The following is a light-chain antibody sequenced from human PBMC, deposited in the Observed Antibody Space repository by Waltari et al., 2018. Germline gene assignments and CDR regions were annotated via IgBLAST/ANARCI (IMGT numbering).Light chain of an antibody. Sequence: QSALTQPAPVSGSPGQSIIISCTVTTNDLGGYNYVSWYQQHPGKAPKLMIYDVNSRPSGVSSRFSGSKSGNTASLIISGLQAEDEADYYCCSFTRSSTWVFGGGTKVTVL. V-gene: IGLV2-14*03. CDR3: CSFTRSSTWV. CDR1: TNDLGGYNY. J-gene: IGLJ3*02. CDR2: DVN.